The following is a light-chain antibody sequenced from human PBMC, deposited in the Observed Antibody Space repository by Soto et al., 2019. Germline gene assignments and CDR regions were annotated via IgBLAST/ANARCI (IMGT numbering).Light chain of an antibody. V-gene: IGKV1-39*01. J-gene: IGKJ5*01. CDR1: QSISSY. CDR3: QQSYSTPPT. Sequence: DIQMTQSPSSLSASVGDRVTITCRASQSISSYLNWYQQKPGKAPKLLIYAASSLQSGVPSRFSGSGSGTDFTLTISSLQPEDFATYYCQQSYSTPPTFGQGTRPEIQ. CDR2: AAS.